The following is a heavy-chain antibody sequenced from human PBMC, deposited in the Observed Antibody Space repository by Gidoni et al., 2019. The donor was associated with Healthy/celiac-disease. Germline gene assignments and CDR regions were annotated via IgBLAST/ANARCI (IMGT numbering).Heavy chain of an antibody. J-gene: IGHJ4*02. CDR3: ARVVDRLPMDY. Sequence: QVQLVQSGAEVTKPGASVKVSCKASGYTFTSYVISWVRQAHGQGLEWLGWISDYNGNTNYAQKLQGRGTITTDTSTSTAYMELRSLRTDDTAVYYCARVVDRLPMDYWGQGTLVNVSS. CDR2: ISDYNGNT. D-gene: IGHD1-26*01. CDR1: GYTFTSYV. V-gene: IGHV1-18*01.